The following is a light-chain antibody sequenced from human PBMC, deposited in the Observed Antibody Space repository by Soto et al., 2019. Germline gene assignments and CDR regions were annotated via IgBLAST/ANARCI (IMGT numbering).Light chain of an antibody. CDR1: QGISTY. V-gene: IGKV1-8*01. CDR3: QQYYASPFT. Sequence: AIRMTQSPSSLSASTGDRVTITCRVSQGISTYFAWYQQKPGKAPKLLIYAASTLQSGVPSRFSGSGSGTDFTLTISCLQSEDFATYYCQQYYASPFTFGPGTKVDIK. CDR2: AAS. J-gene: IGKJ3*01.